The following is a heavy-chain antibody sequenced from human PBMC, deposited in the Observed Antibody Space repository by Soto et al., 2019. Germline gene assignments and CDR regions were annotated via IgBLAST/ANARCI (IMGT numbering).Heavy chain of an antibody. CDR1: GFSLSTSGMC. CDR2: IDWDDDK. CDR3: ARTPITMVRGVIIFRWYYDYRYFLDF. J-gene: IGHJ6*03. D-gene: IGHD3-10*01. Sequence: SGPTLVNPTQTLTLTCTFSGFSLSTSGMCVSWIRQPPGKALEWLARIDWDDDKYYSTSLKTRLTISKDTSKNQVVLTMTNMDPVDTATYYCARTPITMVRGVIIFRWYYDYRYFLDFCGQGSTV. V-gene: IGHV2-70*11.